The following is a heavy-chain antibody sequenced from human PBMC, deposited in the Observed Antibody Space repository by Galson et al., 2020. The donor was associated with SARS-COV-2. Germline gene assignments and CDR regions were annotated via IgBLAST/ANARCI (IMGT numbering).Heavy chain of an antibody. Sequence: SETLSLTCAVSGTSISSGSYSWNWIRQPPGKGLEWIGYISHSGGTYYNPSLKSRVTISGDRSKNQFSLRLSSVTAADTAVYYCARLHYGEYAPEAFDIWAQGQGSPWLQ. CDR1: GTSISSGSYS. CDR3: ARLHYGEYAPEAFDI. CDR2: ISHSGGT. J-gene: IGHJ3*02. D-gene: IGHD4-17*01. V-gene: IGHV4-30-2*01.